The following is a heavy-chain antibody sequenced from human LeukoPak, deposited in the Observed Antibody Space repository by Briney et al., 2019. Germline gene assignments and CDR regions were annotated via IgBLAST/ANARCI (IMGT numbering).Heavy chain of an antibody. D-gene: IGHD3-10*01. CDR1: GYSISSGDY. CDR2: IFHSGST. V-gene: IGHV4-38-2*01. Sequence: PSETLSLTCAVSGYSISSGDYWGWIRQSPGKGLEWIGNIFHSGSTYHNPSLKSRVTISVDTSKNEFSLKLSSVTAADTAVYYCARGIYYLIGYWGQGTLVTVSS. CDR3: ARGIYYLIGY. J-gene: IGHJ4*02.